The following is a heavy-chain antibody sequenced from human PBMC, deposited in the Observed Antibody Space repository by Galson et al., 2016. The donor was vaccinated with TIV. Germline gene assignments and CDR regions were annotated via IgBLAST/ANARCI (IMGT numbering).Heavy chain of an antibody. D-gene: IGHD4-17*01. CDR1: RFTFSSYA. CDR2: ISVSGGRT. Sequence: SLRLSCAASRFTFSSYAMSWVRQAPGKGLEWVSAISVSGGRTYYADSVKGRFTFSRDNSKNTLYLQMDRLRAEDTAVYYCARGGGYGDVYFDFWGQGSLVTVSS. V-gene: IGHV3-23*01. J-gene: IGHJ4*02. CDR3: ARGGGYGDVYFDF.